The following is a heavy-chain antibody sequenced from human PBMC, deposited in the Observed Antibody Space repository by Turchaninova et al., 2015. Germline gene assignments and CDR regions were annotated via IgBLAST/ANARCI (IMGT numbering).Heavy chain of an antibody. CDR3: ARTSMVRGIRWSFDY. D-gene: IGHD3-10*01. V-gene: IGHV4-61*01. Sequence: QVHLQESGTGWVEPSETPSLTCTVCGGSVSSCSYNWSWIRQPPGKGLEWIGYIYYSGSTNYNPSLKSRVTISVDTSKNQFSLKLSSVTAADTAVYYCARTSMVRGIRWSFDYWGQGTLVTVSS. CDR1: GGSVSSCSYN. J-gene: IGHJ4*02. CDR2: IYYSGST.